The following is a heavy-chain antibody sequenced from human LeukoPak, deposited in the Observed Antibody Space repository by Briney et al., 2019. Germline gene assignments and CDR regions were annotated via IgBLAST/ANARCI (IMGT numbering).Heavy chain of an antibody. CDR2: ISWNSGSI. V-gene: IGHV3-9*01. CDR3: AKDMGQWLAFDY. CDR1: GFTFVDYA. Sequence: PGRSLRLSCAASGFTFVDYAMHWVRQAPGKGLEWVSGISWNSGSIGYADSVKGRFTISRDNAKNSLYLQMNSLRAEDTALYYCAKDMGQWLAFDYWGQGTLVTVSS. D-gene: IGHD6-19*01. J-gene: IGHJ4*02.